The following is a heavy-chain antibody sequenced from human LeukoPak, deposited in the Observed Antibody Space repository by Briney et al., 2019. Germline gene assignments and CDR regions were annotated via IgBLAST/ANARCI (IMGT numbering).Heavy chain of an antibody. Sequence: ASVKVSCKASGGRFGNYALNWVRQAPGQRFEWMGAITPLYGASNYAQKFQGRLTIVADESTGTGYMELRSLASEDIAVYYCAADSHTSGFDYWAQGTLVTVSS. J-gene: IGHJ4*02. V-gene: IGHV1-69*01. D-gene: IGHD1-1*01. CDR1: GGRFGNYA. CDR3: AADSHTSGFDY. CDR2: ITPLYGAS.